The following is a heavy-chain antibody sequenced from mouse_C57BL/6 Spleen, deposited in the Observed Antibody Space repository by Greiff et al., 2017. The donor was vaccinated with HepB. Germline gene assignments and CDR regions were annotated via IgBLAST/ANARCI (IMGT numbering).Heavy chain of an antibody. J-gene: IGHJ3*01. CDR2: IYPGSGNT. V-gene: IGHV1-76*01. CDR1: GYTFTDYY. Sequence: QVQLQQSGAELVRPGASVKLSCKASGYTFTDYYINWVKQRPGQGLEWIARIYPGSGNTYYNEKFKGKATLTAEKSSSTAYMQLSSLTSEDSAVYFCAGAAQAPFAYWGQGTLVTVSA. D-gene: IGHD3-2*02. CDR3: AGAAQAPFAY.